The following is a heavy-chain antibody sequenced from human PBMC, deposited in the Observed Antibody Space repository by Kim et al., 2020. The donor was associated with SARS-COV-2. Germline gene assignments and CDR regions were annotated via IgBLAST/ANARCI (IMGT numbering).Heavy chain of an antibody. J-gene: IGHJ6*02. CDR3: ARENSHITIFGVVTRIGMDV. CDR2: ISSSGSTI. V-gene: IGHV3-11*01. Sequence: GGSLRLSFAASGFTFSDYYMSWIRQAPGKGLEWVSYISSSGSTIYYADSVKGRFTISRDNAKNSLYLQMNSLRAEDTAVYYCARENSHITIFGVVTRIGMDVWGQGTTVTVSS. CDR1: GFTFSDYY. D-gene: IGHD3-3*01.